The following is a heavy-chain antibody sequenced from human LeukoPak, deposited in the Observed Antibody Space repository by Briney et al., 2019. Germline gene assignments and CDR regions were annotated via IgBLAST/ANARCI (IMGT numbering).Heavy chain of an antibody. Sequence: SETLSLTCAVYGGSFSGYYWSWIRQPPGKGLEWIGEFNHSGSTNYNPSLKSRVTISVDTSKNQFSLKLSSVTAADTAVYYCARGGVRITIFEVVIIANYFDYWGQGTLVTVSS. CDR1: GGSFSGYY. J-gene: IGHJ4*02. CDR2: FNHSGST. D-gene: IGHD3-3*01. V-gene: IGHV4-34*01. CDR3: ARGGVRITIFEVVIIANYFDY.